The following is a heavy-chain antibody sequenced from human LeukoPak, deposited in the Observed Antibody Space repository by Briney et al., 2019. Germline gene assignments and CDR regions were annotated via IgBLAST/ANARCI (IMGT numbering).Heavy chain of an antibody. D-gene: IGHD3-9*01. CDR2: ISYDGSNK. V-gene: IGHV3-30-3*01. J-gene: IGHJ5*02. Sequence: GGSLRLSCAASGFTFSSYAMHWVRQAPGKGLEWVAVISYDGSNKYYADSVKGRFTISRDNSKNTLYLQMNSLRAEDTAVYYCAKDLEFDHVGWFDPWGQGTLVTVSS. CDR1: GFTFSSYA. CDR3: AKDLEFDHVGWFDP.